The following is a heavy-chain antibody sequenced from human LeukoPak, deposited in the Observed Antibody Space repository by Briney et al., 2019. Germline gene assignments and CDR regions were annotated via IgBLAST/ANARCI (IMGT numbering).Heavy chain of an antibody. Sequence: ASETLSLTCTVSGGSISSSSYYWSWIRQPPGKGLEWIGEINHSGSTNYNPSLKSRVTISVDTSKNQFSLKLSSVTAADTAVYYCARGGYCGGDCYFYYWGQGTLVTVSS. CDR1: GGSISSSSYY. D-gene: IGHD2-21*02. CDR3: ARGGYCGGDCYFYY. CDR2: INHSGST. V-gene: IGHV4-39*07. J-gene: IGHJ4*02.